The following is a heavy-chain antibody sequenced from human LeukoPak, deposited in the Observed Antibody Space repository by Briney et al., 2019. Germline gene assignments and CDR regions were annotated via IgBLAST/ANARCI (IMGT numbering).Heavy chain of an antibody. J-gene: IGHJ4*02. CDR1: GGSISGSNYY. CDR2: IFYTGSS. V-gene: IGHV4-39*07. Sequence: ASETLSLTCTVSGGSISGSNYYWGWIRQPPGKGLEWIGSIFYTGSSYYNPSLKSRVTISVDTSKNQFSLKLSSVTAADTAVYYCARGECGGDCYSIHPPFDYWGQGTLVTVSS. D-gene: IGHD2-21*02. CDR3: ARGECGGDCYSIHPPFDY.